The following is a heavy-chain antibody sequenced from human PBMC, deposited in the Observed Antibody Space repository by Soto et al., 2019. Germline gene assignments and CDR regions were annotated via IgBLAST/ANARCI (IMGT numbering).Heavy chain of an antibody. CDR1: GYTFTGYY. J-gene: IGHJ6*02. D-gene: IGHD6-6*01. Sequence: ASVKVSCKASGYTFTGYYMHWVRQAPGQGLEWMGWINPNSGGTNYAQKFQGWVTMTSDTSISTAYMELSRLRSDDTAVYYCARDGRSSAGSDYYYYGMDVWGQGTTVTVYS. V-gene: IGHV1-2*04. CDR3: ARDGRSSAGSDYYYYGMDV. CDR2: INPNSGGT.